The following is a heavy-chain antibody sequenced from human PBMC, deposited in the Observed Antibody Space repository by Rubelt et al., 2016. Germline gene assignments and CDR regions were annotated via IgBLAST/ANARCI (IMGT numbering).Heavy chain of an antibody. CDR3: ARAPLYGSGTYGPYDY. V-gene: IGHV4-34*01. Sequence: QVQLQQWGARLLKPSEALSLTCAVFGGSFSGSYWTWIRQPPGKGLEWIGSISYSGSTFYNPSLKSRVTISVDTSKNQFSLKLSSVTAADTPVYYCARAPLYGSGTYGPYDYWGQGTLVTVSS. CDR1: GGSFSGSY. J-gene: IGHJ4*02. CDR2: ISYSGST. D-gene: IGHD3-10*01.